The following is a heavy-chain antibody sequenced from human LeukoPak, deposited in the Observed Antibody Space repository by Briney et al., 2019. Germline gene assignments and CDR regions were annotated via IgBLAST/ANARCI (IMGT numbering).Heavy chain of an antibody. CDR3: ASGFGSSWWIDY. J-gene: IGHJ4*02. V-gene: IGHV1-69*04. CDR2: IIPILGIA. CDR1: GGTFSSYA. Sequence: SVKVSCKASGGTFSSYAISWVRQAPGQGLEWMGRIIPILGIANYAQKFQGRVTITADKSTSTAYMGLSSLRSEDTAVYYCASGFGSSWWIDYWGQGTLVTVSS. D-gene: IGHD6-13*01.